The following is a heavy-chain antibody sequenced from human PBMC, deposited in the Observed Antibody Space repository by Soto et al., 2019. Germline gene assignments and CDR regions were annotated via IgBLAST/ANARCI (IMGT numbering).Heavy chain of an antibody. Sequence: GGSLRLSCAASGFTFSSYWMHWVRQAPGKGLVWVSRINSDGSSTYYADSVKGRLTISRDNSKNTLYLQMNSLRAEDTAVYYCARSIMITFGGVMIDGHFAYWGQGTLVTSPQ. CDR2: INSDGSST. CDR1: GFTFSSYW. CDR3: ARSIMITFGGVMIDGHFAY. J-gene: IGHJ4*02. D-gene: IGHD3-16*01. V-gene: IGHV3-74*01.